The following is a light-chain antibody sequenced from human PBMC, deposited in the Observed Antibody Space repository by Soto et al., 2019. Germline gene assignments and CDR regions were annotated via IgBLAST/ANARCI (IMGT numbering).Light chain of an antibody. V-gene: IGKV3-15*01. CDR2: GAS. CDR3: QQYNTWPLWT. J-gene: IGKJ1*01. CDR1: QRVSSN. Sequence: EIVMTQSPATLSVSPGERATLSCRASQRVSSNLAWFQQKPGQAPRLLIYGASTRATGIPARFSGSGSGTEFTRTISSLQYEDFAVYYCQQYNTWPLWTFGQGTKVEIK.